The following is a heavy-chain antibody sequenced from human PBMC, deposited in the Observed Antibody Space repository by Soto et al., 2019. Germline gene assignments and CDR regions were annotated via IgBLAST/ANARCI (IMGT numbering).Heavy chain of an antibody. CDR1: GYTFTSYD. D-gene: IGHD6-13*01. Sequence: VPLEQPGAEGKKPGASLKVSCKASGYTFTSYDINWARKPTGQGLEWMGWMNPNSGNTGYAQKFQGRVPMTRNTSISTAEMELSSLRSEDTAVYYCASGIAAAGNYSYDMDVWGKGTTVTVSS. CDR3: ASGIAAAGNYSYDMDV. V-gene: IGHV1-8*01. CDR2: MNPNSGNT. J-gene: IGHJ6*03.